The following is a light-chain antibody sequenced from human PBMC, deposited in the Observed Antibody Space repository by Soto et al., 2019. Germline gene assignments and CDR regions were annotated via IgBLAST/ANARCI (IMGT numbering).Light chain of an antibody. V-gene: IGKV3-15*01. J-gene: IGKJ3*01. CDR3: QEYDTWPWGPFT. CDR1: QSVSRN. CDR2: GAS. Sequence: EIVMTQSPAILSVSPGERVTLSCRASQSVSRNLAWYPQTPGQPPRLIIYGASTRATGTPGRYSGSASGTDFTLTITSLQSEDFAVYYCQEYDTWPWGPFTFGPGTRVDAK.